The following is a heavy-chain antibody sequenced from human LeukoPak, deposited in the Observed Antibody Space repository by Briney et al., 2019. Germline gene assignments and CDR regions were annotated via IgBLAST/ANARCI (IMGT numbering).Heavy chain of an antibody. J-gene: IGHJ4*02. V-gene: IGHV1-69*13. Sequence: SLKASCKASLGTFRRYVISWVAQAAGHRRECRGGITPMFGTANYAQKFQGRVTSADESTRTAYMELKSLKFEDTAVYYCARDAAIHDSGAYYYLWWGQGTLVTVSS. D-gene: IGHD3-22*01. CDR3: ARDAAIHDSGAYYYLW. CDR2: ITPMFGTA. CDR1: LGTFRRYV.